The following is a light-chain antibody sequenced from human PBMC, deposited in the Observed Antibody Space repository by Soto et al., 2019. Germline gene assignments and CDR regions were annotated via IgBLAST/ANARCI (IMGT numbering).Light chain of an antibody. CDR2: LNSDGSH. Sequence: QLVLTQSPSASASLGAPVKLTCTLSSGHSSYVIAWHQQQPEEGPRYLMKLNSDGSHTKGDGIPDRFSGSSSGAERYLTISSLQSEDEADYYCQTWGTGIVVFGGGTKLTVL. CDR3: QTWGTGIVV. V-gene: IGLV4-69*01. J-gene: IGLJ2*01. CDR1: SGHSSYV.